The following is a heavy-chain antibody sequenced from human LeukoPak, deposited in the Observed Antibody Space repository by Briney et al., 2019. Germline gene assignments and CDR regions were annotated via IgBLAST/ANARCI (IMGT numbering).Heavy chain of an antibody. Sequence: SVKVSCKASGFTFTSSAMQWVRQARGQRLGWIGWIVVGSGNTNYAQKFQERVTITRDTSTSTAYMELSSLRSEDTAVYYCAADRSFCTNGVCYEGSAFDIWGQGTMVTVSS. CDR1: GFTFTSSA. CDR2: IVVGSGNT. CDR3: AADRSFCTNGVCYEGSAFDI. J-gene: IGHJ3*02. V-gene: IGHV1-58*02. D-gene: IGHD2-8*01.